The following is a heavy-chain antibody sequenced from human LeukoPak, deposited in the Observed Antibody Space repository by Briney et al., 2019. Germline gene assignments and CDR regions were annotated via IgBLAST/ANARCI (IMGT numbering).Heavy chain of an antibody. V-gene: IGHV3-23*01. D-gene: IGHD1-26*01. CDR3: AKDRVKWELVDAFDI. J-gene: IGHJ3*02. CDR1: GFTFSSYA. CDR2: ISGSGGST. Sequence: GGSLRLPCAASGFTFSSYAMSWVRQAPGKGLEWVSAISGSGGSTYYADSVKGRFTISRDNSKNTLYLQMNSLRAEDTAVYYCAKDRVKWELVDAFDIWGQGTMVTVSS.